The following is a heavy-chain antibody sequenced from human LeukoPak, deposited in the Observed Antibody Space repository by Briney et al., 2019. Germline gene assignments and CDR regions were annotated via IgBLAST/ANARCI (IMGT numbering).Heavy chain of an antibody. J-gene: IGHJ5*02. CDR3: ARDGYSYASDH. CDR2: ISSDGTAT. D-gene: IGHD3-22*01. Sequence: GGSLRLSCAASGFSFRTYYMTWVRQAPGRGREWVAHISSDGTATWYVDSVKGRFAISRDNAKNSLCLQLNSLRAEDTAVYYCARDGYSYASDHWGQGALVTVSS. CDR1: GFSFRTYY. V-gene: IGHV3-7*01.